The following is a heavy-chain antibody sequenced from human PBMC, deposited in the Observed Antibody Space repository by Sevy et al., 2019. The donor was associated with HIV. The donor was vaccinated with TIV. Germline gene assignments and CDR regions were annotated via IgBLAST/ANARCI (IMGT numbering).Heavy chain of an antibody. V-gene: IGHV3-30-3*01. CDR3: ARGPDSSSSDY. J-gene: IGHJ4*02. CDR1: GFTFSSYA. D-gene: IGHD6-6*01. CDR2: ISYDGSNK. Sequence: GGSLRLSCAASGFTFSSYAMHWVRQAPGKGLEWVAVISYDGSNKYYADSVKGRFTISRDNSKNTLYLQMNSLRAEDTAVYYSARGPDSSSSDYWGQGTLVTVSS.